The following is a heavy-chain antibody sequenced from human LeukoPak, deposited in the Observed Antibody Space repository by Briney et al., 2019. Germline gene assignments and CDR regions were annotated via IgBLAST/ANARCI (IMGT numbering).Heavy chain of an antibody. CDR1: GGSISSGSYY. V-gene: IGHV4-31*03. Sequence: PSETLSLTCTVSGGSISSGSYYWSWVRQHPGKGLEWIGYIYYSGSTYYNPSLKSRVTISVDTSKNQFSLKLSSVTAADAAVYYCARLISGSPADYWGQGILVTVSS. D-gene: IGHD1-26*01. J-gene: IGHJ4*02. CDR2: IYYSGST. CDR3: ARLISGSPADY.